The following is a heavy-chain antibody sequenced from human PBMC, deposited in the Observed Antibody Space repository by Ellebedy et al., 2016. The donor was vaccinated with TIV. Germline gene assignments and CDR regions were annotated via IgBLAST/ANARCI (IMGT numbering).Heavy chain of an antibody. Sequence: GESLKISCAASGFSFSNYAMSWVRQAPGKGLEWVSAISGSGDTTYYADSVKGRFTISRDNSQDTVHLQMNSLRAEDTAVYYCTKRGVGWAAFDIWGPGTMVTVSS. V-gene: IGHV3-23*01. J-gene: IGHJ3*02. D-gene: IGHD6-19*01. CDR3: TKRGVGWAAFDI. CDR2: ISGSGDTT. CDR1: GFSFSNYA.